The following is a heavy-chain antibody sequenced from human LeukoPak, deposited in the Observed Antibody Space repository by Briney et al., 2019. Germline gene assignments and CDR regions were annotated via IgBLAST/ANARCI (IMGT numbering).Heavy chain of an antibody. CDR3: ARSNVEGFDY. CDR2: ITSDGSST. J-gene: IGHJ4*02. D-gene: IGHD4-11*01. Sequence: GGSLRLSCAASGFTFSSYWMHWVRQAPGKGLVWVSRITSDGSSTTYADSVKGRFTISRDNSKNTLYLQMNSLRAEDTAVYYCARSNVEGFDYWGQGTLVTVSS. V-gene: IGHV3-74*01. CDR1: GFTFSSYW.